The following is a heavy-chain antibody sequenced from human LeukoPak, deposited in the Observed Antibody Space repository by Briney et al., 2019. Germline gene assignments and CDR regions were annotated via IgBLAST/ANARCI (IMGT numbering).Heavy chain of an antibody. CDR1: GFTFTSYS. D-gene: IGHD3-3*01. CDR3: ARGDDFWGDRDAFDI. J-gene: IGHJ3*02. V-gene: IGHV3-21*01. Sequence: PGGSLRLSCAASGFTFTSYSMHWVRQTPGEGLEWVSSINTDGRYKLYADSVKGRFTISRDDAKNSLYLQMNSLRVGDTALYYCARGDDFWGDRDAFDIWGQGTMVTVSS. CDR2: INTDGRYK.